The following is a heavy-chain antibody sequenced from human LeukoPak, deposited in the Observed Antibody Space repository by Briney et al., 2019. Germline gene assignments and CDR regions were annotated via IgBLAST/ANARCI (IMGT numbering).Heavy chain of an antibody. J-gene: IGHJ4*02. Sequence: SETLSLTCTVSGGSISSYYWSWIRQPPGKGLEWIGYTYYSGSTNYNPSLKSRVTISVDTSKNQFSLKLSSVTAADTAVYYCARRLTSGYCSGGSCGPFDYWGQGTLVTVSS. CDR3: ARRLTSGYCSGGSCGPFDY. V-gene: IGHV4-59*01. CDR1: GGSISSYY. D-gene: IGHD2-15*01. CDR2: TYYSGST.